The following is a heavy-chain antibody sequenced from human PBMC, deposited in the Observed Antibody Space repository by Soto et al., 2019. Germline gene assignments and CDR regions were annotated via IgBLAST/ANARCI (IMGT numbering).Heavy chain of an antibody. D-gene: IGHD2-2*01. CDR3: AKKGVPATSSYYFDY. CDR2: ISGSGGST. J-gene: IGHJ4*02. V-gene: IGHV3-23*01. Sequence: SLRLSCAASGFAFSSYAMSWVRQAPGKGLEWVSAISGSGGSTYYADSVKGRFTISRDNSKNTLYLQMNSLRAEDTAVYYCAKKGVPATSSYYFDYWGQGTLVTVSS. CDR1: GFAFSSYA.